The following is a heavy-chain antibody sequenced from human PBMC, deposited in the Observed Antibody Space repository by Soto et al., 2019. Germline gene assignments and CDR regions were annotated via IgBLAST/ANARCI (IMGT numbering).Heavy chain of an antibody. V-gene: IGHV1-18*01. CDR3: ARVVPGAEAWFRP. CDR2: ISLYSDGT. CDR1: GYSFCNYG. J-gene: IGHJ5*02. Sequence: ASVKVSCKTAGYSFCNYGITGVRQVPGQPLEWLGWISLYSDGTNYAQKFQGRVSMTTDTSTTTAYMELRSLRSDDTAVYYCARVVPGAEAWFRPWGQGTLVTVS. D-gene: IGHD2-2*01.